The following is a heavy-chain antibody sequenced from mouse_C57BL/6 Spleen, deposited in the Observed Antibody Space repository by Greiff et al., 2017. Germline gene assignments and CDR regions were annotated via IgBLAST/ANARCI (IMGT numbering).Heavy chain of an antibody. V-gene: IGHV1-61*01. J-gene: IGHJ4*01. Sequence: VQLQQPGAELVRPGSSVKLSCKASGYTFTSYWMDWVKQRPGQGLEWIGNIYPSDSETHYNQKFKDKASLTVDKSSSTAYMQRSSLTSEDSAVYYCARFGDYDYAIDYWGQGTSVTVSA. CDR2: IYPSDSET. D-gene: IGHD2-4*01. CDR3: ARFGDYDYAIDY. CDR1: GYTFTSYW.